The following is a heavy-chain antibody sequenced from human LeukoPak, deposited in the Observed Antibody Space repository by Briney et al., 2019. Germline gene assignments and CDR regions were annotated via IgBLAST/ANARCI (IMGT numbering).Heavy chain of an antibody. Sequence: TSETLSLTCAVYGGSFSGYYWSWIRQPPGKGLEWIGEINHSGSTNYNPSLKSRVTISVDTSKNQFSLKLSSVTAADTAVYYCARAKSSGWYPFDYWGQGTLVTVSS. V-gene: IGHV4-34*01. J-gene: IGHJ4*02. D-gene: IGHD6-19*01. CDR2: INHSGST. CDR1: GGSFSGYY. CDR3: ARAKSSGWYPFDY.